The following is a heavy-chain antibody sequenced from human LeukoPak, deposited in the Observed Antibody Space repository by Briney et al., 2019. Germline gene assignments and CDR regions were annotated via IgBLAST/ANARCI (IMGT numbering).Heavy chain of an antibody. J-gene: IGHJ4*02. V-gene: IGHV1-2*02. CDR2: INPNSGGT. Sequence: ASVKVSCKASGYTFTGYYMHWVRQAPGQGLEWMGWINPNSGGTNYAQKFQGRVTMTTDTSTSTAYMELRSLRSDDTAVYHCARGEGSGGGDFDFDYWGQGTLVTVSS. D-gene: IGHD2-21*02. CDR1: GYTFTGYY. CDR3: ARGEGSGGGDFDFDY.